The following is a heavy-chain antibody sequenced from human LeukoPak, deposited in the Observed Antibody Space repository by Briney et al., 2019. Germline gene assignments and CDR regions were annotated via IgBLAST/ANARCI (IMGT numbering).Heavy chain of an antibody. CDR1: GFTFSSYS. CDR2: ISSSSSYI. Sequence: GGSLRLSCAASGFTFSSYSMNWVRQAPGKGLEWVSSISSSSSYIYYADSVKGRFTISRGNAKNSLYLQMNSLRAEDTAVYYCAKVVYDFWSGYSDYWGQGTLVTVSS. V-gene: IGHV3-21*01. CDR3: AKVVYDFWSGYSDY. J-gene: IGHJ4*02. D-gene: IGHD3-3*01.